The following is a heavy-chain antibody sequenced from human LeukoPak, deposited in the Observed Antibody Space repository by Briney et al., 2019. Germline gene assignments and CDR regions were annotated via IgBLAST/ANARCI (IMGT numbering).Heavy chain of an antibody. CDR2: FDPEDGET. CDR1: GYTLTELS. V-gene: IGHV1-24*01. J-gene: IGHJ3*02. CDR3: ATVVPAAIPMNDAFDI. Sequence: ASVKVSCKVSGYTLTELSMHWVRQAPGKGLEWMGGFDPEDGETIYAQKFQGRVTMAEDTSTDTAYMELSSLRSEDTAVYYCATVVPAAIPMNDAFDIWGQGTMVTVSS. D-gene: IGHD2-2*02.